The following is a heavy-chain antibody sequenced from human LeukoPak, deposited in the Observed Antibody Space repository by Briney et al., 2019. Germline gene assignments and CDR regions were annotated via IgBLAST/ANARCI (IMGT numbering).Heavy chain of an antibody. V-gene: IGHV4-31*03. CDR1: GGSISSGGYY. J-gene: IGHJ5*02. CDR3: ARWAAVRFLEWPPGWFDP. Sequence: SETLSLTCTVSGGSISSGGYYWSWIRQHPGKGLEWIGYIYYSGSTFYNPSLKSRVTISVDTSKNQFSLKLSSVTAADTAVYYCARWAAVRFLEWPPGWFDPWGQGTLVTVSS. D-gene: IGHD3-3*01. CDR2: IYYSGST.